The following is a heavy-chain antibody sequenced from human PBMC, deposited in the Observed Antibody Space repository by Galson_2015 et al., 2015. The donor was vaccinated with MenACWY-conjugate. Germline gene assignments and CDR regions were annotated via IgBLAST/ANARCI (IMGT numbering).Heavy chain of an antibody. D-gene: IGHD3-10*01. CDR2: IYHSGST. CDR1: GSISGYY. J-gene: IGHJ4*02. CDR3: ARGNYYVSGTYYKSANFDY. Sequence: GSISGYYWSWIRQPPGKGLEWIGCIYHSGSTSYNPSLKSRLTVSVDKSKNQFSLKLSSVTAADTAVYYCARGNYYVSGTYYKSANFDYWGQGSLVTVSS. V-gene: IGHV4-59*12.